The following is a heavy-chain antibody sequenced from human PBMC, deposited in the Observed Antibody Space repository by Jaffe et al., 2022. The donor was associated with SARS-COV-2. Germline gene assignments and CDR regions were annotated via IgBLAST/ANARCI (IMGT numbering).Heavy chain of an antibody. CDR1: GFTFSSYA. CDR2: ISGSGGST. V-gene: IGHV3-23*01. CDR3: ARYYYDSSGLYRGTSGMDV. Sequence: EVQLLESGGGLVQPGGSLRLSCAASGFTFSSYAMSWVRQAPGKGLEWVSAISGSGGSTYYADSVKGRFTISRDNSKNTLYLQMNSLRAEDTAVYYCARYYYDSSGLYRGTSGMDVWGQGTTVTVSS. D-gene: IGHD3-22*01. J-gene: IGHJ6*02.